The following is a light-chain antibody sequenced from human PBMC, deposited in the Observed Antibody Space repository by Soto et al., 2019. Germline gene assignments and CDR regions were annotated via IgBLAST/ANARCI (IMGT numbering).Light chain of an antibody. CDR2: DAS. CDR1: QGISNW. CDR3: QEATRIPIT. Sequence: DVQMTQSPASVSASVGGRCTSTCRASQGISNWLAWYQQKPGKAPKLLIYDASTLQSGVPSRFSGSGSGTDFTLTISSLQPEDFATYYCQEATRIPITFGQGTRLEIK. V-gene: IGKV1-12*01. J-gene: IGKJ5*01.